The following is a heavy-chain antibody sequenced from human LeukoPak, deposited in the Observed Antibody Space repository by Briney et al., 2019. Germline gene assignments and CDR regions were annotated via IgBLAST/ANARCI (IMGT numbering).Heavy chain of an antibody. D-gene: IGHD2-2*02. CDR2: IYYSGST. J-gene: IGHJ4*02. CDR3: AREKHIVVVPAAIYSHHYFDY. CDR1: GGSFSGYY. Sequence: SETLSLTCAVYGGSFSGYYWSWIRQPPGKGPEWIGYIYYSGSTYYNPSLKSRVTISVDTSKNQFSLKLSSVTAADTDVYYCAREKHIVVVPAAIYSHHYFDYWGQGTLVTVSS. V-gene: IGHV4-34*09.